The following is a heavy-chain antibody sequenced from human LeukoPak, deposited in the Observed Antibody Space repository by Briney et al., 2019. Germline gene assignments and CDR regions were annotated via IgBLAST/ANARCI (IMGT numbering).Heavy chain of an antibody. V-gene: IGHV1-18*01. Sequence: ASVKVSCKASGYTFTSYGISWVRQAPGQGLEWMGCISAYNGNTNYAQKLQGRVTMTTDTSTSTVYMELSSLRSEDTAVYYCARDIPLPDIVATAYPGYYFDYWGQGTLVTVSS. CDR3: ARDIPLPDIVATAYPGYYFDY. CDR1: GYTFTSYG. J-gene: IGHJ4*02. CDR2: ISAYNGNT. D-gene: IGHD5-12*01.